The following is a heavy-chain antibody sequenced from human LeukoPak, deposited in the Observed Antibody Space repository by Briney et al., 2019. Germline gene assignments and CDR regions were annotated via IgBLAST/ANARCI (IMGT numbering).Heavy chain of an antibody. V-gene: IGHV4-59*01. Sequence: PSETLSLTCTISGGSISSYYWSWIRQPPGKGLEGRGYIYYTGSTNHNPSLKSRVTISVDTSKNQFSLKLSSVTAADTAVYYCARVVYSGYDFRGAMDVWGKGTTVTISS. CDR1: GGSISSYY. CDR2: IYYTGST. D-gene: IGHD5-12*01. CDR3: ARVVYSGYDFRGAMDV. J-gene: IGHJ6*03.